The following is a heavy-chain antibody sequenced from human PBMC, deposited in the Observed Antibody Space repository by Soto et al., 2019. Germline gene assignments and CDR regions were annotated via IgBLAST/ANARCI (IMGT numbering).Heavy chain of an antibody. D-gene: IGHD2-15*01. Sequence: QMQLVQSGAEVKKPGSSVKVSCKSSGGTFGSYAISWVRQAPGQGLEWMGGVIPIFGTPHYAQKFHGRVTITADIPTSTAYLELSSLKSADTALYYCVKIRWTISLQEEDAIWGQGTLVTVSS. J-gene: IGHJ4*02. CDR3: VKIRWTISLQEEDAI. CDR1: GGTFGSYA. V-gene: IGHV1-69*06. CDR2: VIPIFGTP.